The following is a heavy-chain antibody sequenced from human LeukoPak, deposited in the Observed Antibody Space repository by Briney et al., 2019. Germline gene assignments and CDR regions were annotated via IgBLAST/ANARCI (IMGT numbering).Heavy chain of an antibody. CDR1: GGSFRGYY. J-gene: IGHJ5*02. Sequence: LKPSETLSLTCAVYGGSFRGYYWSWIRQPPGKGLEWIGEINHSGSTNYNPSLKSRVTISVDTSKNQFSLKLSSVTAADTAVYYCARGRPLDTIFGVVTPYNWFDPWGQGTLVTVSS. V-gene: IGHV4-34*01. CDR2: INHSGST. CDR3: ARGRPLDTIFGVVTPYNWFDP. D-gene: IGHD3-3*01.